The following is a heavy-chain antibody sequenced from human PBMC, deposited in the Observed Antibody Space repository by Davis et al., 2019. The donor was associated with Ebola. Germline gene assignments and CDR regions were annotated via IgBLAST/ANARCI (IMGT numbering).Heavy chain of an antibody. V-gene: IGHV3-30*02. Sequence: GESLKISCAASGFTFNTYGMHWVRQAPGKGLEWVAVIWYDGSNKYYADSVKGRFTISRDNSKNTLYLQMNSLRAEDTAVYYCAKDGATLDAFDIWGQGTMVTVSS. CDR2: IWYDGSNK. CDR1: GFTFNTYG. J-gene: IGHJ3*02. CDR3: AKDGATLDAFDI. D-gene: IGHD5-12*01.